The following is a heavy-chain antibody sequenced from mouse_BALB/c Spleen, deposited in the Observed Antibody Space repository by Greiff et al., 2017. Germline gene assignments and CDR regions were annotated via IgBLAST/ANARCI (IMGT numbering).Heavy chain of an antibody. CDR2: IDPENGNT. Sequence: VQLKESGAELVRPGALVKLSCKASGFNIKDYYMPWVKQRPEQGLEWIGWIDPENGNTIYDPTFQGKASITADPTSNTAYLQISSLTSEDTAVYYCARDTTVVYWYFDVWGAGTTVTVSS. CDR1: GFNIKDYY. D-gene: IGHD1-1*01. J-gene: IGHJ1*01. V-gene: IGHV14-1*02. CDR3: ARDTTVVYWYFDV.